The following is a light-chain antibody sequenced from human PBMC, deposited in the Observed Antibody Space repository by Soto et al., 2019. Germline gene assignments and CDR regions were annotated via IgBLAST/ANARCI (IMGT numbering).Light chain of an antibody. V-gene: IGLV2-23*01. CDR1: NSDVGSYNL. Sequence: SVLTQPASVSGSPGQSITISCTGTNSDVGSYNLVSWYQQNPGKAPKLIIYEGSKRPSGISNRFSGSKSGNTASLTISGLQAEDESDYYCCSYADSTTWVFGTGTKVTVL. CDR3: CSYADSTTWV. CDR2: EGS. J-gene: IGLJ1*01.